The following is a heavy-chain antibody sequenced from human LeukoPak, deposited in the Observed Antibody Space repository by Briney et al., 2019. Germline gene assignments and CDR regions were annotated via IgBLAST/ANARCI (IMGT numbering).Heavy chain of an antibody. CDR2: IYYSGNT. CDR3: ARGGVGARYTYFDT. D-gene: IGHD1-26*01. J-gene: IGHJ4*02. Sequence: SETLSLTCTGSGGSITDQYRSWIRQPPGKALEWIGYIYYSGNTDYNPSLKSRVSTSEDTSKNQFSLTLSSVTAADTAVYYCARGGVGARYTYFDTWGQGILITVST. CDR1: GGSITDQY. V-gene: IGHV4-59*11.